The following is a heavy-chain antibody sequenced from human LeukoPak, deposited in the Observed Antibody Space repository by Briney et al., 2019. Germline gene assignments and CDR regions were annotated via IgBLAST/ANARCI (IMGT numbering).Heavy chain of an antibody. J-gene: IGHJ4*02. Sequence: PSETLSLTCTVSGGSISSYYWSWIRQPPGKGLEWIGRIYTSGSTNYNPSLKSRVTMSVDTSKNQFSLKLSSVTAADTAVYYCARSGRGYSYRDFDYWGQGTLVTVSS. CDR3: ARSGRGYSYRDFDY. CDR1: GGSISSYY. D-gene: IGHD5-18*01. V-gene: IGHV4-4*07. CDR2: IYTSGST.